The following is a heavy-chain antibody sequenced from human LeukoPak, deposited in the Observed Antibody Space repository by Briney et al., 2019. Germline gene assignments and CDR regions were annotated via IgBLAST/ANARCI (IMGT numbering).Heavy chain of an antibody. CDR2: IYYSGST. CDR3: ARHGASYPYSY. J-gene: IGHJ4*02. Sequence: SETLSLTCTASGGSISSYYWSWIRQPPGKGLEWIGYIYYSGSTNYNPSLKSRVTISVDTSKNHFSLKVSSVTAADTAVYYCARHGASYPYSYWGQGTLVTVSS. CDR1: GGSISSYY. V-gene: IGHV4-59*08. D-gene: IGHD1-26*01.